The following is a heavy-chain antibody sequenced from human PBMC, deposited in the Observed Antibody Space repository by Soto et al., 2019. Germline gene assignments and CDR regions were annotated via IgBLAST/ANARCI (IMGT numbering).Heavy chain of an antibody. D-gene: IGHD6-19*01. CDR3: ARENPPLSSRWPHFDY. Sequence: GGSLRLSCAASGFTFSSYGMHWVRQAPGKGLEWVAVIWYDGSNKYYADSVKGRFTISRDNSKNTLYLQMNSLRAEDTAVYYCARENPPLSSRWPHFDYWGKGTLVTV. V-gene: IGHV3-33*01. CDR2: IWYDGSNK. J-gene: IGHJ4*02. CDR1: GFTFSSYG.